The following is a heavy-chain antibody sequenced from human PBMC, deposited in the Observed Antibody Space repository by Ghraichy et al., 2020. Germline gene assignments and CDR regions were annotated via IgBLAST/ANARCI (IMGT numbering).Heavy chain of an antibody. V-gene: IGHV3-48*03. D-gene: IGHD5-18*01. Sequence: GSLRLSCAASGFSFSSYEMNWVRQAPGKGLEWVSYISSSGSTIYYADSVKGRFTVSRDNAKYSLYLQMNSLRVEDTSVYYCATGRKKGYNYEGYWGQGTLVTVSS. CDR3: ATGRKKGYNYEGY. J-gene: IGHJ4*02. CDR1: GFSFSSYE. CDR2: ISSSGSTI.